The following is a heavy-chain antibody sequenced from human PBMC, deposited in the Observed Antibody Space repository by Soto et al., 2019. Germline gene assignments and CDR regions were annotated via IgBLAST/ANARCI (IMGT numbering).Heavy chain of an antibody. D-gene: IGHD3-16*01. J-gene: IGHJ6*02. Sequence: PGGSLRLSCAASGFTFSSYAMSWVRQAPGKGLEWVSTFGSAGDIYYSASVKGRFTISRDNARGSLYLQMNSLRAADTAVYYCARGGPNWDYYFYGMDVWGQGTTVTVSS. CDR1: GFTFSSYA. CDR2: FGSAGDI. V-gene: IGHV3-13*01. CDR3: ARGGPNWDYYFYGMDV.